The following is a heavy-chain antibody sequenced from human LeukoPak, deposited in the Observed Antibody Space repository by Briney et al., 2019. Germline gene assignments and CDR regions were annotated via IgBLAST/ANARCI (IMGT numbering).Heavy chain of an antibody. J-gene: IGHJ3*02. D-gene: IGHD1-26*01. V-gene: IGHV3-74*01. Sequence: GGSLRLSCAASGFTFSSHWMHWVRQAPGKGLVWVSRINSDGSSISYADSVKGRFTISRDNAKNTLYLQMNSLRAEDTAVYYCARSLGSYYSYAFDIWGQGTMVTVSS. CDR1: GFTFSSHW. CDR2: INSDGSSI. CDR3: ARSLGSYYSYAFDI.